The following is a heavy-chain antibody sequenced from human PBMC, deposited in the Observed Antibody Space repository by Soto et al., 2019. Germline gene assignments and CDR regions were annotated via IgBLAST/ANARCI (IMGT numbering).Heavy chain of an antibody. V-gene: IGHV3-74*01. CDR1: GFTFSNHW. D-gene: IGHD1-1*01. J-gene: IGHJ4*02. CDR2: ITSDGSAT. Sequence: GGSLRVSCAASGFTFSNHWMYWVRQAPGKGLAWVSRITSDGSATTYADSVKGRFTISRDNAKNTLYLQMNSLRAEDTAVYYCARALTITNYFDYWGQGTPVTVSS. CDR3: ARALTITNYFDY.